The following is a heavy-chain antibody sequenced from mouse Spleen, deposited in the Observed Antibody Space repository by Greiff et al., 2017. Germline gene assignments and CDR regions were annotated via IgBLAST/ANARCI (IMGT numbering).Heavy chain of an antibody. D-gene: IGHD3-1*01. CDR1: GYTFTDYE. CDR3: LGLYFGY. Sequence: QVQLKESGAELVRPGASVTLSCKASGYTFTDYEMHWVKQTPVHGLEWIGAIDPETGGTAYNQKFKGKAILTADKSSSTAYMELRSLTSEDSAVYYCLGLYFGYRGQGTTLTVSS. V-gene: IGHV1-15*01. CDR2: IDPETGGT. J-gene: IGHJ2*01.